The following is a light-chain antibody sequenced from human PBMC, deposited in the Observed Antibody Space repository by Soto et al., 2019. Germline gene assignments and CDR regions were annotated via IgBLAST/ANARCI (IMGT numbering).Light chain of an antibody. CDR3: QHYGSSPRT. Sequence: EIVLTQSPGTLSLSPGERATLSCRASQSVSSSNLAWYQQKPGQAPRLFMYGASNSATGIPDRFSGSGSGKDFTLSISRLEPEDFAVYYCQHYGSSPRTFGQGTKLEIK. CDR1: QSVSSSN. CDR2: GAS. J-gene: IGKJ2*01. V-gene: IGKV3-20*01.